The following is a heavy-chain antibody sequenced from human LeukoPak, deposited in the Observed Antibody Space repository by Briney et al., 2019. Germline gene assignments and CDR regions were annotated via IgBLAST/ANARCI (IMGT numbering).Heavy chain of an antibody. V-gene: IGHV4-34*01. Sequence: SETLSLTCSVYGGSFSDYYWSWVRQPPGKGLEWIGEINQSGSTKYNPSLKSRVIMSVDTSKKLFSLNLRSVTAADTAVYFCASLHQVRLNAVFDIWHQGTMVTVSS. J-gene: IGHJ3*02. CDR3: ASLHQVRLNAVFDI. CDR2: INQSGST. CDR1: GGSFSDYY. D-gene: IGHD2-8*01.